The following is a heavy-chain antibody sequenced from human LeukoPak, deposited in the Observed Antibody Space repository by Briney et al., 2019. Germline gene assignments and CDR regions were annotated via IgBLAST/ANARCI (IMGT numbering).Heavy chain of an antibody. D-gene: IGHD2-21*02. J-gene: IGHJ4*02. CDR2: IPSNGGTT. V-gene: IGHV3-64D*06. CDR1: GFTFSGYA. Sequence: GGSLILSCSASGFTFSGYAMHWVRQAPGKGLEYVSGIPSNGGTTYYADSVKGRFTISRDNSKNTLYLQMSSLRAEDTAVYFCVRDRVVVTATFDCWGQGTLVTVSS. CDR3: VRDRVVVTATFDC.